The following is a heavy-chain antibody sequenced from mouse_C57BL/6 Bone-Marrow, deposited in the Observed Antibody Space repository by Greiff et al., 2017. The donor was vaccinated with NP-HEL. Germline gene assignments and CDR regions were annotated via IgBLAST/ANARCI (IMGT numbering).Heavy chain of an antibody. J-gene: IGHJ3*01. V-gene: IGHV5-17*01. CDR2: ISSGSSTI. CDR3: ARAVYYDYGGFAY. D-gene: IGHD2-4*01. CDR1: GFTFSDYG. Sequence: EVKLVESGGGLVKPGGSLKLSCAASGFTFSDYGMHWVRQAPEKGLEWVAYISSGSSTIYYADTVKGRFTISRDNAKNTLFLQMTSLRSEDTAMYYCARAVYYDYGGFAYWGQGTLVTVSA.